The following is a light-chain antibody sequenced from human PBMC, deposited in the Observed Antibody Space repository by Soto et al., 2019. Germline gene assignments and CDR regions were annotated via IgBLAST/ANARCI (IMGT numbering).Light chain of an antibody. V-gene: IGLV2-8*01. J-gene: IGLJ2*01. CDR2: EVS. CDR1: SSDVGGYNY. Sequence: QSALTQPPSASGSPGQSVIISRTGTSSDVGGYNYVSWYQQHPGKAPKLMIYEVSQWPSGVPDRFSGSKSGYTASLTVSGLQAEDEADYYCSSYAGRNNLVFGGGTKLTVL. CDR3: SSYAGRNNLV.